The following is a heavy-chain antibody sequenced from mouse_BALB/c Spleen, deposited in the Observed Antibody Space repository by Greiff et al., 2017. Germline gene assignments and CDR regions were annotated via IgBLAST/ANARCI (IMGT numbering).Heavy chain of an antibody. CDR1: GFTFSSYA. D-gene: IGHD2-3*01. CDR3: ARTYDGFAMDY. CDR2: ISSGGST. V-gene: IGHV5-6-5*01. Sequence: EVHLVESGGGLVKPGGSLKLSCAASGFTFSSYAMSWVRQTPEKRLEWVASISSGGSTYYPDSVKGRFTISRDNARNILYLQMSSLRSEDTAMYYCARTYDGFAMDYWGQGTSGTVSS. J-gene: IGHJ4*01.